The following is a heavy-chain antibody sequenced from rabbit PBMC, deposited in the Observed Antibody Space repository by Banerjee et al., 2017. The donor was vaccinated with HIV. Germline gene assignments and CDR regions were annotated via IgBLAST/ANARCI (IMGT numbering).Heavy chain of an antibody. J-gene: IGHJ6*01. CDR3: ARGDYYNSGWDL. Sequence: QEQLEESGGGLVQPEGSLTLTCTASGFSFSNGYVMCWVRQAPGKGLEWIACINTSSGNTVYASWAKGRFTISRDNAQNTVSLQLNSLTAADTATYFCARGDYYNSGWDLWGPGTLVTVS. CDR2: INTSSGNT. D-gene: IGHD4-1*01. V-gene: IGHV1S45*01. CDR1: GFSFSNGYV.